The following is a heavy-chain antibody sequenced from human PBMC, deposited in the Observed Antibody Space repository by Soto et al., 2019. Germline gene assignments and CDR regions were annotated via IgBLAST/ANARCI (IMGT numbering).Heavy chain of an antibody. CDR3: ARGTRFLEWLPGYYGMDV. D-gene: IGHD3-3*01. V-gene: IGHV4-59*01. CDR1: GGSISSYY. Sequence: PSETLSLTCTVSGGSISSYYCSWSRQPPGKGLEWIGYIYYSGSTNYNPSLKSRVTISVDTSKNQFSLKLSSVTAADTAVYYCARGTRFLEWLPGYYGMDVWGQGTTVTVSS. CDR2: IYYSGST. J-gene: IGHJ6*02.